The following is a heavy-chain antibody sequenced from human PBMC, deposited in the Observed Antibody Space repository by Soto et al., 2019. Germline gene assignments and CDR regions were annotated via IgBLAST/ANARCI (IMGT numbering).Heavy chain of an antibody. CDR3: ARDLALLWFGESIERFDN. CDR1: GFTFSSYG. V-gene: IGHV3-33*01. CDR2: IWYDGSNK. D-gene: IGHD3-10*01. J-gene: IGHJ4*01. Sequence: HPGGSLRLSCAASGFTFSSYGMHWVRQAPGKGLEWVAVIWYDGSNKYYADSVKGRFTISRDNSKNTLYLQMNSLRAEDTAVYYCARDLALLWFGESIERFDNCGQGTLVTVPS.